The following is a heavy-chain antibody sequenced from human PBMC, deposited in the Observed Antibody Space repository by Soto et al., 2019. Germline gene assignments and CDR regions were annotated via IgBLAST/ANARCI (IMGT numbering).Heavy chain of an antibody. V-gene: IGHV3-21*06. D-gene: IGHD1-26*01. CDR1: TFSMYS. CDR2: ISSGSAYI. Sequence: VQVEESGGGLVKPGGSLRLSCTFTFSMYSMNWVRQAPGKGLEWVASISSGSAYIKYAESVKGRFTISRDNAKNSLHLQMNSLRAEDTAIYHCARDQGGSYDSWFDPWGQGTLVTVSS. J-gene: IGHJ5*02. CDR3: ARDQGGSYDSWFDP.